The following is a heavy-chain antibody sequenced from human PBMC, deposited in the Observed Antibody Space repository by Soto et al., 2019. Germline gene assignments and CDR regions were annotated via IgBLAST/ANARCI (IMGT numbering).Heavy chain of an antibody. CDR3: ARCIGWNYAPDYYYYMDV. Sequence: SETLSLTCTVSGVSISSCGYYWYWIRQHPGKGLEWIGYIYYSGSTNYNPSLKSRVTISVDTSKNQFSLKLSSVTAADTAVYYCARCIGWNYAPDYYYYMDVWGKGTTVTVSS. CDR2: IYYSGST. V-gene: IGHV4-31*03. D-gene: IGHD1-7*01. CDR1: GVSISSCGYY. J-gene: IGHJ6*03.